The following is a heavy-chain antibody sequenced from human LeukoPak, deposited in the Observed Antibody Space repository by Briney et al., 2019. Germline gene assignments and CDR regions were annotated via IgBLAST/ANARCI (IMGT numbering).Heavy chain of an antibody. J-gene: IGHJ1*01. Sequence: PGGSLRLSCAASGFTFSVSAMHWVRQASGEGLEWVCRIRSKANSYATAYAASVKGRFIIYRDDSKNTAHLQMNSLKTEDTAVYYCPRHSPSYYYDSSGYYRIAEYFQHWGQGTLVTVSS. CDR2: IRSKANSYAT. CDR1: GFTFSVSA. V-gene: IGHV3-73*01. D-gene: IGHD3-22*01. CDR3: PRHSPSYYYDSSGYYRIAEYFQH.